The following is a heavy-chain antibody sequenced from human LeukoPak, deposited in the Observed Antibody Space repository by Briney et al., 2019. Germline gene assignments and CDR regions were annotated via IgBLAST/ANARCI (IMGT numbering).Heavy chain of an antibody. CDR2: IQYDGSNK. V-gene: IGHV3-30*02. CDR3: AKESYSNWYYFDY. Sequence: PGGSLRLSCAASGFTFSTYGMHWVRQAPGKGLEWVTFIQYDGSNKYYGDSVGGRFTISRDNSKNTLYLQMNSLRAEDTAVYYCAKESYSNWYYFDYWGQGTLVTVSS. CDR1: GFTFSTYG. D-gene: IGHD4-11*01. J-gene: IGHJ4*02.